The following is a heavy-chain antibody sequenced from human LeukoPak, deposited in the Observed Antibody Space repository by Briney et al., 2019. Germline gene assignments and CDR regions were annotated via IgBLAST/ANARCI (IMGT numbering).Heavy chain of an antibody. Sequence: ASVKASCKASGYTFTSYGISWVRQAPGQGLEWMGWISAYNGNTNYAQKLQGRVTMTTDTSTSTAYMELRSLRSDDTAVYYCARDDPVVVAAATLDYWGQGTLVTVSS. J-gene: IGHJ4*02. CDR3: ARDDPVVVAAATLDY. CDR1: GYTFTSYG. V-gene: IGHV1-18*04. CDR2: ISAYNGNT. D-gene: IGHD2-15*01.